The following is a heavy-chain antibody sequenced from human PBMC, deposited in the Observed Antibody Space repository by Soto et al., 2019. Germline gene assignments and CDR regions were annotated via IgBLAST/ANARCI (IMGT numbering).Heavy chain of an antibody. Sequence: QVQLQESGPGLVKPSETLSLTCTVSGGSISSYYWSWIRQPPGKGLEWIGYIYYSGSTNYNPSLKSRVTISVNTSKHQFSLKLSSVTAADTAVYYCARRYVLPAAISPAPGDAFDIWGQGTMVTVSS. CDR3: ARRYVLPAAISPAPGDAFDI. D-gene: IGHD2-2*01. V-gene: IGHV4-59*08. CDR1: GGSISSYY. J-gene: IGHJ3*02. CDR2: IYYSGST.